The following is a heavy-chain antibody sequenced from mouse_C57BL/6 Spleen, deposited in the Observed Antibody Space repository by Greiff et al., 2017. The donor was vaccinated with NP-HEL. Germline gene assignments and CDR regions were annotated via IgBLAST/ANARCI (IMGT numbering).Heavy chain of an antibody. CDR1: GYSITSGYY. CDR2: ISYDGSN. J-gene: IGHJ3*01. CDR3: ARDYYGSSSLAY. Sequence: VQLQQSGPGLVKPSQSLSLTCSVTGYSITSGYYWNWLRQFPGNKLEWMGYISYDGSNNYNPSLKNRISITRDTSKNQFFLKLNSVTTEDTATYYCARDYYGSSSLAYWGQGTLVTVSA. D-gene: IGHD1-1*01. V-gene: IGHV3-6*01.